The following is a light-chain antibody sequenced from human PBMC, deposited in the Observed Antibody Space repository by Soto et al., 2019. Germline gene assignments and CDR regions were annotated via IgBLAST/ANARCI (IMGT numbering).Light chain of an antibody. Sequence: SYELTQPPSVSVSPGQTASIPRSGDKLGERFACWYQQKPGQSPVMVIYQDTRRPSGIPERFSGSNSGNTATLTISGTQAMDEADYYCQAWDSSTGVVFGGGTKLTVL. CDR3: QAWDSSTGVV. V-gene: IGLV3-1*01. CDR1: KLGERF. J-gene: IGLJ2*01. CDR2: QDT.